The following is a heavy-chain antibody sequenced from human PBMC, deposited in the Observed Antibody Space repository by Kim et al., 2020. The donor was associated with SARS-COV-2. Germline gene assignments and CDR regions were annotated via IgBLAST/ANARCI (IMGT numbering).Heavy chain of an antibody. Sequence: GGSLRLSCEASGFTFSTYSMNWVRQAPGKGLEWISYISSTSNTIYYVDSVKGRFTISRDNAKNSLHLQMNSLRDEDTAVYYCARERYFGDYFDYWGQGILVSVSS. D-gene: IGHD3-9*01. V-gene: IGHV3-48*02. CDR3: ARERYFGDYFDY. J-gene: IGHJ4*02. CDR1: GFTFSTYS. CDR2: ISSTSNTI.